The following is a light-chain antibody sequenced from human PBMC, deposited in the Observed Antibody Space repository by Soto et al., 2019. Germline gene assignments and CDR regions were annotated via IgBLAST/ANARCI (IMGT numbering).Light chain of an antibody. J-gene: IGLJ2*01. CDR1: TSDVGHYHY. CDR3: NSYTSSGTYVV. CDR2: DVD. Sequence: QSALTQPASVSGSPGQSITISCTGTTSDVGHYHYVSWYQHHPGKAPKLMIYDVDNRPSGVSNRFSGSKSGNTASLTISGLQAEDEAVCYCNSYTSSGTYVVFGGVTQMTVL. V-gene: IGLV2-14*03.